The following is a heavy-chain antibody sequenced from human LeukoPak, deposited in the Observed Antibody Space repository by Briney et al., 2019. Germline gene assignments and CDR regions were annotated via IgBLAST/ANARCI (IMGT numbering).Heavy chain of an antibody. CDR2: ISGYNGNT. Sequence: ASVKVSCKASGYTFTTYGISWVRQAPGQGLEWMGWISGYNGNTNYAQKFQGRVTMTTDTSTTTAYMDVRSLRSEDTAVYYCARAADIVVVVAATPSYYYMDVWGKGTTVTVSS. D-gene: IGHD2-15*01. CDR3: ARAADIVVVVAATPSYYYMDV. V-gene: IGHV1-18*01. J-gene: IGHJ6*03. CDR1: GYTFTTYG.